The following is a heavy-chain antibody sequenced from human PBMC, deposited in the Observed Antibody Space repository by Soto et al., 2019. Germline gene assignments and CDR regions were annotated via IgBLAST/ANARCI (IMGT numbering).Heavy chain of an antibody. J-gene: IGHJ4*02. CDR1: GGTFSSYG. D-gene: IGHD3-22*01. Sequence: QVQLVQSGAEVKKPGSSVKVSCKAPGGTFSSYGISWVRQAPGQGLEWVGGIIPIFGTAYNAQKFQGRVTITADESTSTAYMELSSLRSEDTALYYCARGVDYYDYTGYSTIGVYFDDWGQGTLVTVSS. CDR3: ARGVDYYDYTGYSTIGVYFDD. V-gene: IGHV1-69*01. CDR2: IIPIFGTA.